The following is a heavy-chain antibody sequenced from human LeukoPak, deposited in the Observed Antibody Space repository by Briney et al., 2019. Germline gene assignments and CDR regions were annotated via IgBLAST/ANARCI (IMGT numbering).Heavy chain of an antibody. CDR3: AKVTWIQLSWGAFDI. CDR1: GFTFDDYA. V-gene: IGHV3-9*01. J-gene: IGHJ3*02. D-gene: IGHD5-18*01. Sequence: GRSLRLSCAASGFTFDDYAMHWVRQAPGKGLEWVSGISWNSGSIGYADSVKGRFAISRDNAKNSLYLQMNSLRAEDTALYYCAKVTWIQLSWGAFDIWGQGTMVTVSS. CDR2: ISWNSGSI.